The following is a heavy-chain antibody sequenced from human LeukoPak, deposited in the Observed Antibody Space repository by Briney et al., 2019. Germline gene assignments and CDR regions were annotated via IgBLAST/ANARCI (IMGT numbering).Heavy chain of an antibody. CDR3: AMGVGTSAFDI. Sequence: ASVKVSCKASGYTFTSYYIHWVRQAPRQGLEWMETINPNSGSTTYAQKVQDGVTMTRDTSTSTVHMELSSLRSEDTAVYYCAMGVGTSAFDIWGQGTMVTVSS. D-gene: IGHD1-14*01. J-gene: IGHJ3*02. CDR1: GYTFTSYY. CDR2: INPNSGST. V-gene: IGHV1-46*01.